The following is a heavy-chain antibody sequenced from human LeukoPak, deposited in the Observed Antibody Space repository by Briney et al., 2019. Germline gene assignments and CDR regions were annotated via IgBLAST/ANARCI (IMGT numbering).Heavy chain of an antibody. CDR1: GGSFSGYY. V-gene: IGHV4-34*01. CDR2: INDSGRS. D-gene: IGHD3-22*01. CDR3: ARASYSYDINGWVPFDY. J-gene: IGHJ4*02. Sequence: SETLSLTCGVYGGSFSGYYWSWICQPPGKGLEWIGEINDSGRSNYKSSLKSRVTISEDTSKNQFSLKLSSVTAADTAVYYCARASYSYDINGWVPFDYWGQGTLVTVSS.